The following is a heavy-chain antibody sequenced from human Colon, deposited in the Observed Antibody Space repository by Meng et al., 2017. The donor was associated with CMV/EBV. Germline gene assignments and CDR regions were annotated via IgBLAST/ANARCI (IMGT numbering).Heavy chain of an antibody. D-gene: IGHD1-1*01. Sequence: GSLRLSCTVFGDSLRGHYWSWIRQPPGKGLEWMGYVYYSGSATYSPSLRSRITISVDTPRNQISLNLRSVTAADTAMYFCARGVGHATNNSLDHWGQGTLVTVSS. V-gene: IGHV4-59*11. CDR2: VYYSGSA. CDR3: ARGVGHATNNSLDH. J-gene: IGHJ4*02. CDR1: GDSLRGHY.